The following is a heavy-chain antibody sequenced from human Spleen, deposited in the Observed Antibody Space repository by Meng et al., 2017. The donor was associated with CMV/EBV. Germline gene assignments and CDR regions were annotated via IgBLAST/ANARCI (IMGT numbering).Heavy chain of an antibody. CDR2: ISWNSGSI. J-gene: IGHJ5*02. V-gene: IGHV3-9*01. D-gene: IGHD3-10*01. CDR1: GFTFDDYA. CDR3: ARGGSGSYLSTS. Sequence: SLKISCAASGFTFDDYAMHWVRQAPGKGLEWVSGISWNSGSIGYADSVKGRFTISRDNAKNSLYLQMNSLSAGDTAVYYCARGGSGSYLSTSWGQGTLVTVSS.